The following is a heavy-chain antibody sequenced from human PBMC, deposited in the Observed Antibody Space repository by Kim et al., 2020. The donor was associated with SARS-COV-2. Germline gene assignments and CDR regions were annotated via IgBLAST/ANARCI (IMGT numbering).Heavy chain of an antibody. V-gene: IGHV4-59*01. D-gene: IGHD3-22*01. CDR3: AREGDSSGSFDY. J-gene: IGHJ4*02. Sequence: NYNPSRKIRVTISVDTSKNQFSLKLSSATAADTAVYYCAREGDSSGSFDYWGQGTLVTVSS.